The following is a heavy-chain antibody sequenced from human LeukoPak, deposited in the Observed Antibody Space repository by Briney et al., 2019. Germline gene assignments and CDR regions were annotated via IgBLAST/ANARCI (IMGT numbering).Heavy chain of an antibody. V-gene: IGHV3-23*01. CDR3: ASGSGTYYSSYYYYGMDV. J-gene: IGHJ6*02. Sequence: GESLRLSCAASAFTFSNYAMSWVRQAPGKGLEWASGISGNGGNTYYADSVKGRFTISRDNSKNTLYLQMNSLRAEDTGVYYCASGSGTYYSSYYYYGMDVWGQGTTVTVSS. CDR1: AFTFSNYA. D-gene: IGHD1-26*01. CDR2: ISGNGGNT.